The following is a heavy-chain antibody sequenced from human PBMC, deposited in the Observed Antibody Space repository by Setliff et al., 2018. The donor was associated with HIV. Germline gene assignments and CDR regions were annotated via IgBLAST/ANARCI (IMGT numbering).Heavy chain of an antibody. J-gene: IGHJ4*02. V-gene: IGHV4-38-2*01. D-gene: IGHD3-22*01. CDR1: GFTFSNYA. CDR3: ARHDSGGYYSLDY. Sequence: GSLRLSCAASGFTFSNYAMSWVRQAPGKGLEWVGSIHHSGTTYYNPSLKSRVTISVDTSKNQFSLKLSSVTAADTAVYYCARHDSGGYYSLDYWGQGTLVTVSS. CDR2: IHHSGTT.